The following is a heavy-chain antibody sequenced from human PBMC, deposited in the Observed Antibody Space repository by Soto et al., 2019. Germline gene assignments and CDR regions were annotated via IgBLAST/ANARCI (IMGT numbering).Heavy chain of an antibody. Sequence: GGSLRLSCAASGFTFSSYAMHWVRQAPGKGLEWVAVISYDGSNKYYADSVKGRFTISRDNSKNTLYLQMNSLRAEDTAVYYCARAHYYDSSGYSLDDYWGQGTLVTVSS. V-gene: IGHV3-30-3*01. J-gene: IGHJ4*02. D-gene: IGHD3-22*01. CDR3: ARAHYYDSSGYSLDDY. CDR1: GFTFSSYA. CDR2: ISYDGSNK.